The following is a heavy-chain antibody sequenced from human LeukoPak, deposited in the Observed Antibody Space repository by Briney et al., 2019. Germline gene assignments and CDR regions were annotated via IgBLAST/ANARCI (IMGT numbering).Heavy chain of an antibody. V-gene: IGHV3-15*07. J-gene: IGHJ4*02. D-gene: IGHD1/OR15-1a*01. CDR2: IKSKANGGTT. CDR3: SAGVGRTDFDY. CDR1: GFPFSDAW. Sequence: PGGSLRLSCAVSGFPFSDAWMNWVRQVPGRGLEWVGRIKSKANGGTTDYTTPVKGRFTISRDDSKNTLYLQMNSLKVEETAVYYCSAGVGRTDFDYWGQGTLVTVSS.